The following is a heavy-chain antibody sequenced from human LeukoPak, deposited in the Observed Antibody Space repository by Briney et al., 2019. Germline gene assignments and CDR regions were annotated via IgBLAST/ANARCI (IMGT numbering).Heavy chain of an antibody. J-gene: IGHJ6*03. CDR2: IWYDGSDK. CDR3: AKAGDNSGYYPAFYYYMDV. V-gene: IGHV3-33*06. CDR1: GFTFNSNG. D-gene: IGHD3-22*01. Sequence: GGSLRLSCAASGFTFNSNGMHWVRQAPGKGLEGVALIWYDGSDKYYADSVKGRFTISRDNSKNTLYLQMDSLRAEDTAVYYCAKAGDNSGYYPAFYYYMDVWGRGTTVTVSS.